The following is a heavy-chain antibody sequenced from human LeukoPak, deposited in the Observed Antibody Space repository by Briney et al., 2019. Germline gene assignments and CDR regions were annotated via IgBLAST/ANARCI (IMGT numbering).Heavy chain of an antibody. V-gene: IGHV4-31*03. CDR2: IYYSVTT. Sequence: PSETLSLTCTVSGGSINSGGYYWTWIRQHPGKGLEWIGYIYYSVTTYYNPSLKSRVTISVDTSKNQFSLKLSSVTAADTAVYYCARDFYGGSSAYYFDYWGQGTLVTVSS. CDR3: ARDFYGGSSAYYFDY. CDR1: GGSINSGGYY. D-gene: IGHD1-26*01. J-gene: IGHJ4*02.